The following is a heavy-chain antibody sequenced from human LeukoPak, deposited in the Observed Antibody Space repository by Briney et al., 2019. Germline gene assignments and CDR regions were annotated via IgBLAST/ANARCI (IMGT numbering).Heavy chain of an antibody. Sequence: GGSLRLSCAESGFIFSTYSMHWVRQAPGKGLEWVSSISSDGGYIYYADSVKGRFTISRDNAKDSLYLQMNSLRAEDTAVYYCARGGYCSGGSCKYYFDYWGQGTLVTVSS. V-gene: IGHV3-21*01. CDR2: ISSDGGYI. CDR3: ARGGYCSGGSCKYYFDY. J-gene: IGHJ4*02. D-gene: IGHD2-15*01. CDR1: GFIFSTYS.